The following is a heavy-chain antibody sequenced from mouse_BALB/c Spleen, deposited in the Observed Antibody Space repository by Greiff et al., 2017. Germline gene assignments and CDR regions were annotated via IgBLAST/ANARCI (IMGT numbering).Heavy chain of an antibody. Sequence: EVKLQESGAELVRSGASVKLSCTASGFNIKDYYMHWVKQRPEQGLEWIGWIDPENGDTEYAPKFQGKATMTADTSSNTAYLQLSSLTSEDTAVYYCNVGGYYYAMDYWGQGTSVTVSS. J-gene: IGHJ4*01. D-gene: IGHD3-1*01. CDR3: NVGGYYYAMDY. V-gene: IGHV14-4*02. CDR1: GFNIKDYY. CDR2: IDPENGDT.